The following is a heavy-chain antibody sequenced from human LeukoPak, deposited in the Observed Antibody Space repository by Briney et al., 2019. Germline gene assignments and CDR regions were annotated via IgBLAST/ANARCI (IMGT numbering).Heavy chain of an antibody. Sequence: PGGSLRLSCAASGFTFSDYYMSWIRQAPGKGLEGVSYISSSGSTIYYADSVKGRFTISRANAKNSLYLQMNSLRAEDTAMYYCARVRLVGATRGDFDCWGQGTLVTVSS. V-gene: IGHV3-11*04. CDR2: ISSSGSTI. D-gene: IGHD1-26*01. CDR1: GFTFSDYY. J-gene: IGHJ4*02. CDR3: ARVRLVGATRGDFDC.